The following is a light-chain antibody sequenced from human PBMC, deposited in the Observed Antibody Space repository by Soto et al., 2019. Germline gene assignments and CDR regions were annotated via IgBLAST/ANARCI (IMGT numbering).Light chain of an antibody. V-gene: IGKV4-1*01. CDR2: WAS. J-gene: IGKJ4*01. Sequence: DIVMTQSPDSLAVSLGERATINCKSSQSVLYSSNNKNYLVWYQQKPGQPPKLLIYWASTRESGVPDRFSGSGSGTDFTLTISSLQAEDVAVYYCQQYYSTPLTFGGGTMVDI. CDR3: QQYYSTPLT. CDR1: QSVLYSSNNKNY.